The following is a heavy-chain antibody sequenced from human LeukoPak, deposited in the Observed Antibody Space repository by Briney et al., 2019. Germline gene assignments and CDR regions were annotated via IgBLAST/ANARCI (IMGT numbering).Heavy chain of an antibody. J-gene: IGHJ4*02. CDR2: ISNSGGST. V-gene: IGHV3-23*01. CDR1: GFTFSSYA. D-gene: IGHD3-10*01. CDR3: AKRASGSGTSLYYFDY. Sequence: GGSLRLSCAASGFTFSSYAMSWVRQAPGNGLEWFSVISNSGGSTFYADSVKGRFTISRDNSKNTLYLQMNSLRAEDTAVYYCAKRASGSGTSLYYFDYWGQGTLVTVSS.